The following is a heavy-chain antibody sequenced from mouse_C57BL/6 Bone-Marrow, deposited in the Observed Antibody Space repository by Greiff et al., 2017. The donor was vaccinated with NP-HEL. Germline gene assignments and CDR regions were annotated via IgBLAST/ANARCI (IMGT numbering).Heavy chain of an antibody. CDR3: TEAYYDYFYWYFDV. Sequence: DVMLVESGGGLVQPGGSMKLSCVASGFTFSNYWMNWVRQSPEKGLEWVAQIRLKSDNYATHYAESVKGRFTISRDDSKSSVYLQMNNLRAEDTGIYYCTEAYYDYFYWYFDVWGTGTTVTVSS. J-gene: IGHJ1*03. CDR1: GFTFSNYW. V-gene: IGHV6-3*01. D-gene: IGHD2-4*01. CDR2: IRLKSDNYAT.